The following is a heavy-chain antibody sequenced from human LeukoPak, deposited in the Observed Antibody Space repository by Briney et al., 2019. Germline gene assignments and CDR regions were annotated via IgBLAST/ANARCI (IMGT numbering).Heavy chain of an antibody. CDR1: GYTLTDYY. J-gene: IGHJ4*02. V-gene: IGHV1-2*02. Sequence: ASVKVSCKASGYTLTDYYVHWVRQAPGQGLEWMGWINPNSGVTNYAQKFQGRVTMTRGMSTSTADMELSRLRSGDTPVYYCATVSPRPRVAAASHTRIGYFDYWGQGTLVTVSS. CDR2: INPNSGVT. D-gene: IGHD6-13*01. CDR3: ATVSPRPRVAAASHTRIGYFDY.